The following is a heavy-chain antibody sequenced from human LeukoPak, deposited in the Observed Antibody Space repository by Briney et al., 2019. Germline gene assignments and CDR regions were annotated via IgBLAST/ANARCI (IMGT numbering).Heavy chain of an antibody. CDR3: ARVRVRGVNDY. CDR2: INHSGST. D-gene: IGHD3-10*01. V-gene: IGHV4-34*01. Sequence: SETLSLTCAVYGGSFSGYYLSWIRQPPGKGLEWIGEINHSGSTNYNPSLKSRVTISVDTSKNQFPLKLSSVTAAGTAVYYCARVRVRGVNDYWGQGTLVTVSS. CDR1: GGSFSGYY. J-gene: IGHJ4*02.